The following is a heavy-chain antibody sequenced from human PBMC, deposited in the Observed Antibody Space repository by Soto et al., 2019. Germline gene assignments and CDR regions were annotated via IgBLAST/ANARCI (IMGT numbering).Heavy chain of an antibody. J-gene: IGHJ3*02. Sequence: SETLSLTCTVSGGSISSYYWSWIRQPPGKGLEWIGYIYYSGSTNYNPSLKSRVTISVDTSKNQFSLKLSSVTAADTAVYYCSRALGCSGGSCYVGNAFDIWGQGTMVTVSS. CDR2: IYYSGST. V-gene: IGHV4-59*01. CDR3: SRALGCSGGSCYVGNAFDI. CDR1: GGSISSYY. D-gene: IGHD2-15*01.